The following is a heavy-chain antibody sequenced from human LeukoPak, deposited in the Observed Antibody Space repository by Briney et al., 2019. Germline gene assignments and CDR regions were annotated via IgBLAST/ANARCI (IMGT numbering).Heavy chain of an antibody. CDR2: ISSSSSYI. Sequence: GGSLRLSCAASGFTFSSYSMNWVRQAPGKGLEWVSSISSSSSYIYYADSVKGRFTISRDNAKNSLYLQMNSLTAEDTAVYYCARVTDYYDSSGYEYYFDYWGQGTLVTVSS. V-gene: IGHV3-21*01. J-gene: IGHJ4*02. CDR1: GFTFSSYS. CDR3: ARVTDYYDSSGYEYYFDY. D-gene: IGHD3-22*01.